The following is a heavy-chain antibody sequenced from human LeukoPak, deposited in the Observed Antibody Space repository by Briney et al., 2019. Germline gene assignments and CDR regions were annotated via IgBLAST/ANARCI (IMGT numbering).Heavy chain of an antibody. Sequence: SETLSLTCTVSGGSISSSSYYWGWIRQPPGKGLEWIGSIYYSGSTYYNPSLKSRVTISVDTSKNQFSLKLSSVTAADTAVYYCASRQPGIAAAGTIFDYWGQGTLVTVSS. CDR1: GGSISSSSYY. CDR3: ASRQPGIAAAGTIFDY. CDR2: IYYSGST. J-gene: IGHJ4*02. V-gene: IGHV4-39*01. D-gene: IGHD6-13*01.